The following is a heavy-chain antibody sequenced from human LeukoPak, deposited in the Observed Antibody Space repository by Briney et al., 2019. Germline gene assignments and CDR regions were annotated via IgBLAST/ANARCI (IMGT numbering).Heavy chain of an antibody. CDR2: ISGSGDSI. CDR1: GFTFSSYG. J-gene: IGHJ4*02. V-gene: IGHV3-23*01. Sequence: GGTLRLSRAASGFTFSSYGMSWVRQAPGKGLEWVSGISGSGDSIYYADSVKGRFTISRDNSKNTLYLQMNSLRAEDTAVYYCGKDRRPGIAVAGTTDYWGQGTLVTVSS. CDR3: GKDRRPGIAVAGTTDY. D-gene: IGHD6-19*01.